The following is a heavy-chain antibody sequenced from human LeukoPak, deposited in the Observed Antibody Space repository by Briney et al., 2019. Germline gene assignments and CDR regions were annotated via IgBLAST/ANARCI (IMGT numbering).Heavy chain of an antibody. J-gene: IGHJ4*02. V-gene: IGHV3-74*01. CDR2: INSDGSST. CDR1: GFTFSSYW. D-gene: IGHD6-6*01. CDR3: ARVRKVQYSSSYFDY. Sequence: GGSLRLSCAASGFTFSSYWLHWVRQAPGKGLVWVSRINSDGSSTSYADSVKSRFTISRDNAQNTLYLQMNSLRAEDTAVYYCARVRKVQYSSSYFDYWGQGTLVTVSS.